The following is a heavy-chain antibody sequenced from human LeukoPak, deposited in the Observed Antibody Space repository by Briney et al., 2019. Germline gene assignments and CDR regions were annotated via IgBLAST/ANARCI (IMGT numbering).Heavy chain of an antibody. Sequence: ASVKVSCKASGYTFTSYDINWVRQAPGQGLEWMGWMNPNSGNTGYAQKFRGRVTMTRNTSMSTAYMELSSLRSEDTAVYYCARGLYYYGSGSPNWFDPWGQGTLVTVSS. V-gene: IGHV1-8*01. J-gene: IGHJ5*02. CDR1: GYTFTSYD. CDR3: ARGLYYYGSGSPNWFDP. D-gene: IGHD3-10*01. CDR2: MNPNSGNT.